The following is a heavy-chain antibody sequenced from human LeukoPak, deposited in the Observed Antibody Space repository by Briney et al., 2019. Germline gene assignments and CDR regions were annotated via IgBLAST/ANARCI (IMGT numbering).Heavy chain of an antibody. CDR2: ISSSGSTI. CDR3: ARSRSYRAWFDP. J-gene: IGHJ5*02. V-gene: IGHV3-48*03. CDR1: GFTFSSYE. D-gene: IGHD1-26*01. Sequence: GGSLRLSCAASGFTFSSYEMNWVRQAPGKGLEWVSYISSSGSTIYYADSVKGRFTISRGNAKNSLYLQMNSLRAEDTAVYYCARSRSYRAWFDPWGQGTLVTVSS.